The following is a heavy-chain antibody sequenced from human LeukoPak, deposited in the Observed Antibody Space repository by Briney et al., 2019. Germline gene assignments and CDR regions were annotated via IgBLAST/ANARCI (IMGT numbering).Heavy chain of an antibody. CDR2: ISPSSTRI. Sequence: GGSLRLSCAASGFTFSSYNMNWVRQAPGKGLEWVSYISPSSTRIDYAASVRGRFTISRDNAKSSLYLQVNSLRAEDTAVYYCARDVAQVGAKDYWGQGTLVTVSS. J-gene: IGHJ4*02. D-gene: IGHD1-26*01. CDR3: ARDVAQVGAKDY. CDR1: GFTFSSYN. V-gene: IGHV3-48*04.